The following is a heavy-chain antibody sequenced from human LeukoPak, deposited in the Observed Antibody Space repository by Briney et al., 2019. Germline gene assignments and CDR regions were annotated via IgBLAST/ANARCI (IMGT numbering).Heavy chain of an antibody. V-gene: IGHV3-33*01. CDR3: ASHGGL. D-gene: IGHD6-25*01. CDR1: GFSFSSYG. J-gene: IGHJ4*02. Sequence: PGRSLRLSCVASGFSFSSYGVHWVRQPPGKGLEWVAVIWYDGTNENYADSVKGRFTISRDNLKNTLYLQMNNLRAEDTAVFYCASHGGLWGQGTLVTVSS. CDR2: IWYDGTNE.